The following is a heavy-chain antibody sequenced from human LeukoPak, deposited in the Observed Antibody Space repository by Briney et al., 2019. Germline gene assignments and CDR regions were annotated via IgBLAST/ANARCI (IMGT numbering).Heavy chain of an antibody. D-gene: IGHD3-10*01. CDR1: GGTFSSYA. J-gene: IGHJ6*03. CDR3: ATMVREPYYYYMDV. Sequence: ASVKVSCKASGGTFSSYAISWVRQAPGQGLEWMGGIIPIFGTANYAQKFQGRVTITADKSTSTAYMELSSLRSEDTAVYYCATMVREPYYYYMDVWGKGTTVTISS. V-gene: IGHV1-69*06. CDR2: IIPIFGTA.